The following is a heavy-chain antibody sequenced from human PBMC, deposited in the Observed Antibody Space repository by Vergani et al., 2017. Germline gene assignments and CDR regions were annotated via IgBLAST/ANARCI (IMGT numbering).Heavy chain of an antibody. CDR1: GESIRSGSHY. Sequence: VKLQESGPGLLKPSQTLSLTCTVSGESIRSGSHYWSWIRQPAGTGPEWIGHIHTGGSTDLNPSFKSRASISVDTSKSQFSLKLNSVTVADTAVYYCAGSRPYCTSGSCPAIWGQGTLVTVSS. CDR3: AGSRPYCTSGSCPAI. D-gene: IGHD2-15*01. CDR2: IHTGGST. V-gene: IGHV4-61*02. J-gene: IGHJ4*02.